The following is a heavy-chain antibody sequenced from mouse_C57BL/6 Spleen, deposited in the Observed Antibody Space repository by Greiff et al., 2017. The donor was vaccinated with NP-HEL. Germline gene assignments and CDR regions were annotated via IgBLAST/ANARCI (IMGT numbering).Heavy chain of an antibody. J-gene: IGHJ2*01. CDR3: ARLDGYYLYYFDY. CDR1: GYTFTSYW. V-gene: IGHV1-64*01. CDR2: IHPNSGST. Sequence: QVQLQQSGAELVKPGASVKLSCKASGYTFTSYWMHWVKQRPGQGLEWIGMIHPNSGSTNYNEKFKSKATLTVDKSSSTAYMQLSSLTSEDSAVYYCARLDGYYLYYFDYWGQGTTLTVSS. D-gene: IGHD2-3*01.